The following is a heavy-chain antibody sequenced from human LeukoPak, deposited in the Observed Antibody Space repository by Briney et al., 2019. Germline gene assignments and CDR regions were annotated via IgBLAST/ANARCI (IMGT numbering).Heavy chain of an antibody. Sequence: ASVKASCKASGYTFTSYDINWVRQATGQGLEWMGWMNPNSGNTGYAQKFQGRVTMTRNTSISTAYMELSSLRSEDTAVYYCARFLEWLSYYYYGMDVWGQGTTVTVSS. V-gene: IGHV1-8*01. CDR1: GYTFTSYD. CDR2: MNPNSGNT. CDR3: ARFLEWLSYYYYGMDV. J-gene: IGHJ6*02. D-gene: IGHD3-3*01.